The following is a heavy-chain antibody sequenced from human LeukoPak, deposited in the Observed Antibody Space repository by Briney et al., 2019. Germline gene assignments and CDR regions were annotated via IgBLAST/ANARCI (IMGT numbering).Heavy chain of an antibody. Sequence: GGSLRLSCAASGFPFSTFGMHWVRQAPGKGLEWVAAIAYDGSVKYCPDSVKGRLTISRDNSKNTLYLQMNSLRAEDTALYYCARGLYYYDSSGYYYLGYWGQGTLVTVSS. D-gene: IGHD3-22*01. CDR3: ARGLYYYDSSGYYYLGY. CDR1: GFPFSTFG. CDR2: IAYDGSVK. J-gene: IGHJ4*02. V-gene: IGHV3-30*03.